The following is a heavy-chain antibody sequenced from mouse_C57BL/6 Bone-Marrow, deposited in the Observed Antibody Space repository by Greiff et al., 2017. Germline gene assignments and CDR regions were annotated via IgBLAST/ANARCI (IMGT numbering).Heavy chain of an antibody. CDR2: IDPSDSET. CDR3: AITTVVATDWYFDG. CDR1: GYTFTSYW. J-gene: IGHJ1*03. Sequence: VQLQQPGAELVRPGSSVKLSCKASGYTFTSYWMHWVKQRPIQGLEWIGNIDPSDSETHYNQKFKDKATLTVDKSSSTAYMPLSSLTSEDSAVYYCAITTVVATDWYFDGWGTGTTVTVSS. V-gene: IGHV1-52*01. D-gene: IGHD1-1*01.